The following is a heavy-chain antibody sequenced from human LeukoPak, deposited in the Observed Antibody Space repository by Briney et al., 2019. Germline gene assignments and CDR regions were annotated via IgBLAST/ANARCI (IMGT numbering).Heavy chain of an antibody. J-gene: IGHJ5*02. D-gene: IGHD2-2*01. Sequence: SETLSLTCTVSGGSISSSSYYRGWIRQPPGKGLEWIGSIYYSGSTYYNPSLKSRVTISVDTSKNQFSLKLSSVTAADTAVYYCAREDRPGYCSSTSCYDVWFDPWGQGTLVTVSS. V-gene: IGHV4-39*07. CDR3: AREDRPGYCSSTSCYDVWFDP. CDR2: IYYSGST. CDR1: GGSISSSSYY.